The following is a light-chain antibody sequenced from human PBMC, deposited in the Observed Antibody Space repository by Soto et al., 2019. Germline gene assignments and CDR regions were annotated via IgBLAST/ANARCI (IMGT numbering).Light chain of an antibody. CDR1: QSIDTY. Sequence: DIQMTHAPSSLSASFGDRVTLTCRASQSIDTYLNWYQQKPGTAPKLLMYAASTLHSGVPSRLSGSGSGTDVTLPIISLQREDFATYFCQQSDSTPYTFGQGTKLEI. CDR2: AAS. CDR3: QQSDSTPYT. J-gene: IGKJ2*01. V-gene: IGKV1-39*01.